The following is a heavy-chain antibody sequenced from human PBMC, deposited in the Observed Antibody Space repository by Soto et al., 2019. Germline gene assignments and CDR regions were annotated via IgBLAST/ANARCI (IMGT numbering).Heavy chain of an antibody. D-gene: IGHD5-18*01. V-gene: IGHV3-30-3*01. J-gene: IGHJ6*02. CDR2: VSYDGSNK. CDR3: ARDRPGGYGYSWDDFLYYYGMDV. Sequence: GALRLSCAASVFSFKSYAIHWVRQAPGKGLGWVAVVSYDGSNKFYADSVKGRFTISRDDSKNTVFLQMNSLRVEDTAVFYCARDRPGGYGYSWDDFLYYYGMDVWGQGTTVTVSS. CDR1: VFSFKSYA.